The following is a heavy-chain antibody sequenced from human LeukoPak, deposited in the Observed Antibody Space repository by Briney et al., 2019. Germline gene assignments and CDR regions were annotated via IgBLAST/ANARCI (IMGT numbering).Heavy chain of an antibody. D-gene: IGHD1-1*01. CDR1: GYTVSGYY. CDR3: ARYNWNDVVSALDY. J-gene: IGHJ4*02. V-gene: IGHV1-2*02. Sequence: ASVKVSCKASGYTVSGYYIHWVRQVPGQGLEWMGWINPNSGATSYAQKFQGGVTLTRDTSITTFYMEVSRLRSDDTAVYFCARYNWNDVVSALDYWGQGTLVTVSS. CDR2: INPNSGAT.